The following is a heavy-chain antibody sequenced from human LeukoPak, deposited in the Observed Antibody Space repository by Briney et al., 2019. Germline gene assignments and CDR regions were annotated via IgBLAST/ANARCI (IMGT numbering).Heavy chain of an antibody. CDR1: GGSISSSSYY. J-gene: IGHJ4*02. CDR2: IYYSGST. V-gene: IGHV4-39*07. Sequence: PSETLSLTCTVSGGSISSSSYYWGWIRQPPGKGLEWIGSIYYSGSTYYNPSLKSRVTISVDTSKNQFSLKLSSVTAADTAVYYCARESGSGSYGGEIDYWGQGTLVTVSS. D-gene: IGHD1-26*01. CDR3: ARESGSGSYGGEIDY.